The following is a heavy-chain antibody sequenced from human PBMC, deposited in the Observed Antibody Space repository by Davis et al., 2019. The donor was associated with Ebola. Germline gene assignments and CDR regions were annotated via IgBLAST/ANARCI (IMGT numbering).Heavy chain of an antibody. J-gene: IGHJ6*02. CDR3: ARDRTTVTYYYGMDV. Sequence: SVKVSCKASGGTFSSYAISWVRQAPGQGLEWMGGIIPIFGTTNYAQKFQGRVTITADKSTSTAYMELSSLRSEDTAVYYCARDRTTVTYYYGMDVWGQGTTVTVSS. CDR2: IIPIFGTT. CDR1: GGTFSSYA. D-gene: IGHD4-17*01. V-gene: IGHV1-69*06.